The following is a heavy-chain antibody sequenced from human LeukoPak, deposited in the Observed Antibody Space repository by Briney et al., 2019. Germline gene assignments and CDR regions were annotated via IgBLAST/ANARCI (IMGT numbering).Heavy chain of an antibody. Sequence: SETLSLACAVYGGSFSGYYWSWIRQPPGKGLEWIGEINHSGSTNYNQSLKSRVTISVDTSKNQFSLKLSSVTAADTAVYYCARRRSTMVRGVINYYYYYYMDVWGKGTTVTISS. CDR1: GGSFSGYY. J-gene: IGHJ6*03. V-gene: IGHV4-34*01. D-gene: IGHD3-10*01. CDR2: INHSGST. CDR3: ARRRSTMVRGVINYYYYYYMDV.